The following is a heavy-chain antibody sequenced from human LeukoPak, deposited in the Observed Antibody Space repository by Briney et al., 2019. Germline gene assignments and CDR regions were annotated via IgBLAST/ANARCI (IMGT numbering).Heavy chain of an antibody. Sequence: GGSLRLSCAASGFTFSSYEMNWVRQAPGKGLEWVSYISSSRSTISYADSVKGRFTISGDNAKNSLYLQMNSLRAEDTAVYYCARALSTYQLGEYSYYYGMDVWGQGTTVTVSS. CDR2: ISSSRSTI. CDR1: GFTFSSYE. V-gene: IGHV3-48*03. D-gene: IGHD2-2*01. CDR3: ARALSTYQLGEYSYYYGMDV. J-gene: IGHJ6*02.